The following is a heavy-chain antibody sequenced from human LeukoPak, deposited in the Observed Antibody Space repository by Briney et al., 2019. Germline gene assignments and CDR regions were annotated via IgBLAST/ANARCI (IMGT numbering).Heavy chain of an antibody. D-gene: IGHD3-10*01. CDR2: IYHSGST. Sequence: RSETLSLTCAVSGGSISSGGYSWSWIRQPPGKGLEWIGYIYHSGSTYYNPSLKGRVTISVDRSKNQFSLKLSSVTAADTAVYYCARGTYYYGSGTHYYFDHWGQGTLVTVSS. J-gene: IGHJ4*02. CDR1: GGSISSGGYS. CDR3: ARGTYYYGSGTHYYFDH. V-gene: IGHV4-30-2*01.